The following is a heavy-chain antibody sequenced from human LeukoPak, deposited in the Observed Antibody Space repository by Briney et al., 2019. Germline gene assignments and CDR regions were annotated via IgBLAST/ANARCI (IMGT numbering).Heavy chain of an antibody. CDR1: GISISSGY. CDR3: ARDPWQGSTTLH. Sequence: GGSLRLFCVASGISISSGYMTLARQAPGEAAEWVSLLCSDDSAYYPDSVKGRFTISRDNSKSTLHLQMDTLRTEDTAMYYCARDPWQGSTTLHWGQGIMVTVSS. V-gene: IGHV3-66*02. D-gene: IGHD1-26*01. J-gene: IGHJ4*02. CDR2: LCSDDSA.